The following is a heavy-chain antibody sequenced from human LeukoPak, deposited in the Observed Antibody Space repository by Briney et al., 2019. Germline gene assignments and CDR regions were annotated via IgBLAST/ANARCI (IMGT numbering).Heavy chain of an antibody. CDR3: ARDVYSYGHWYFDL. CDR1: GYTFTSYG. V-gene: IGHV1-18*01. CDR2: ISAYNGNT. J-gene: IGHJ2*01. D-gene: IGHD5-18*01. Sequence: GASVKVSCKASGYTFTSYGISWVRQAPGQGLEWMGWISAYNGNTNYAQKLQGRVTMTTDTSTSTAYMELRSLRSDDTAVYYCARDVYSYGHWYFDLWGRGTLVTVSS.